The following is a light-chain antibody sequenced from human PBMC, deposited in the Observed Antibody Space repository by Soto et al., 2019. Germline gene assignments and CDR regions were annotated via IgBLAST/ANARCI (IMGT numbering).Light chain of an antibody. CDR2: DASN. V-gene: IGKV1-5*01. Sequence: DIQVTQSPSTLSASLGDRVTITYRASQIISNSLAWYQQKPGRAPKLLIYDASNSMVGGLESRFSGSGSGTEFTLTISDLQPDDFATYYCQQYHNYITFGGGTRVEVK. CDR3: QQYHNYIT. J-gene: IGKJ4*01. CDR1: QIISNS.